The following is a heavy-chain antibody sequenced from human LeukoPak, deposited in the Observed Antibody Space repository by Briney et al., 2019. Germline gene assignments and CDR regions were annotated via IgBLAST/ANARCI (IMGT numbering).Heavy chain of an antibody. CDR2: IYYSGST. D-gene: IGHD3-22*01. J-gene: IGHJ4*02. V-gene: IGHV4-39*07. CDR1: GGSISSSSYY. CDR3: ARDKRTYYYDRSGYFPDY. Sequence: PSETLSLTCTVSGGSISSSSYYWGWIRQPPGKGLEWIGSIYYSGSTYYNPSLKSRVTISVDTSKNQFSLKLSSVTAADTAVYYCARDKRTYYYDRSGYFPDYWGQGTLVTVSS.